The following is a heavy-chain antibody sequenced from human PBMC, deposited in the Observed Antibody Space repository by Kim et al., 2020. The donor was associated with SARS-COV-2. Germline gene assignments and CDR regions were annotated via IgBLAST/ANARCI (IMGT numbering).Heavy chain of an antibody. V-gene: IGHV1-69*04. CDR1: GGTFSSYA. J-gene: IGHJ6*02. CDR2: IIPILGIA. CDR3: AKPLGKGSGSPRYGMDV. Sequence: SVKVSCKASGGTFSSYAISWVRQAPGQGLEWMGRIIPILGIANYAQKFQGRVTITADKSTSTAYMELSSLRSEDTAVYYCAKPLGKGSGSPRYGMDVWGQGTTVTVSS. D-gene: IGHD3-10*01.